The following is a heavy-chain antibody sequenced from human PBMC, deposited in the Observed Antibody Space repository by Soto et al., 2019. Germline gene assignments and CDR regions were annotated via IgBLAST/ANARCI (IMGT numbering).Heavy chain of an antibody. CDR1: GGSISSGGYS. V-gene: IGHV4-30-2*01. J-gene: IGHJ4*02. D-gene: IGHD4-17*01. CDR2: IYHSGST. Sequence: QLQLQESGSGLVKPSQTLSLTCAVSGGSISSGGYSWSWIRQPPGKGLECIGYIYHSGSTYYNPSPTTRVTLSVDRSKNQFPLKLSSVTAADTAVYYCGRAMTTVTTSDYWGQGTLVTVSS. CDR3: GRAMTTVTTSDY.